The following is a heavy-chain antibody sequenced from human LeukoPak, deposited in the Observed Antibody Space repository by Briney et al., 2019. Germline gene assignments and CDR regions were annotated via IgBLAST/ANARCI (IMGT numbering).Heavy chain of an antibody. CDR2: IYYSGST. D-gene: IGHD6-13*01. CDR1: GGSISSGGYY. CDR3: ARGEAAVILDY. J-gene: IGHJ4*02. Sequence: SQTLSLTCTVSGGSISSGGYYWSWIRQPPGKGLEWIGYIYYSGSTNYNPSLKSRVTISVDTSKNQFSLKLRSVTAADTAVYYCARGEAAVILDYWGQGTLVTVSS. V-gene: IGHV4-61*08.